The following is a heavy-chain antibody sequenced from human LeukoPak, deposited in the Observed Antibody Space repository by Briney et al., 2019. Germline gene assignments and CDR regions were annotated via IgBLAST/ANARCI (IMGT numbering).Heavy chain of an antibody. Sequence: GGSLRLSCAASGFTFSSYAMSWVRQAPGKGLEWVSAISGSGGSTYYADSVKGRFTISRDNSKNTLYLQMNSLRAEDTAVYYCAKGDTIFGVVIKFDYWGQGTLVTVSS. D-gene: IGHD3-3*01. CDR3: AKGDTIFGVVIKFDY. J-gene: IGHJ4*02. CDR2: ISGSGGST. V-gene: IGHV3-23*01. CDR1: GFTFSSYA.